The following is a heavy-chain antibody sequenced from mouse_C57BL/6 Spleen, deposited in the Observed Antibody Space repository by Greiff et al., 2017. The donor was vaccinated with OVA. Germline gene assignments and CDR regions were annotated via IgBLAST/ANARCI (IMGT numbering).Heavy chain of an antibody. D-gene: IGHD1-1*01. CDR3: ARDHLITTVVARGYYAMDY. V-gene: IGHV5-4*01. J-gene: IGHJ4*01. Sequence: DVQLQESGGGLVKPGGSLKLSCAASGFTFSSYAMSWVRQTPEKRLEWVATISDGGSYTYYPDNVKGRFTISRDTAKNNLYLQMSQLKSEDTAMYYCARDHLITTVVARGYYAMDYWGQGTSVTVAS. CDR2: ISDGGSYT. CDR1: GFTFSSYA.